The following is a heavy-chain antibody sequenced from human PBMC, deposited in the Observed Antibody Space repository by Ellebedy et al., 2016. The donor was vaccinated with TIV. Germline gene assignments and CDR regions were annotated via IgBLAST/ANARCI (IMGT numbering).Heavy chain of an antibody. Sequence: AASVKVSCKTSGYTFIAYHIHWLRQAPGQGRAWMGWINAKRGATIYVQKFHDRVTMTRDMSISTAFLEVTGLTSDDTAVYYCARNGVSGGSDFDYWGQGTLVTV. D-gene: IGHD6-19*01. CDR1: GYTFIAYH. V-gene: IGHV1-2*02. CDR2: INAKRGAT. J-gene: IGHJ4*02. CDR3: ARNGVSGGSDFDY.